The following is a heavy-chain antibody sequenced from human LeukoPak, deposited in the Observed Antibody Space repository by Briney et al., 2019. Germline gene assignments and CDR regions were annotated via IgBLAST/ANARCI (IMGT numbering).Heavy chain of an antibody. V-gene: IGHV1-69*04. CDR2: IIPIVGIA. J-gene: IGHJ4*02. CDR3: ARGMYDSSGYYALGY. D-gene: IGHD3-22*01. CDR1: GGTFSSYA. Sequence: GASVKVSCKASGGTFSSYAISWVRQAPGQGLEWMGRIIPIVGIANYAQKFQGRVTITADKSTSTAYMELSSLRSEDTAVYYCARGMYDSSGYYALGYWGQGTLVTVSS.